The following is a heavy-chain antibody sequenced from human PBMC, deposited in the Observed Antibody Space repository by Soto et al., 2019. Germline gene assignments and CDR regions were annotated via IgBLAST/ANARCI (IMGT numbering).Heavy chain of an antibody. CDR1: GGTFSSYA. D-gene: IGHD3-10*01. J-gene: IGHJ4*02. CDR3: ARPKTQRTGYFDY. CDR2: IIPIFGTA. Sequence: SVKVSCKASGGTFSSYAISWVRQAPGQGLEWMGGIIPIFGTANYAQKFQGRVTITADESTSTAYMELSSLRSEDTAVYYCARPKTQRTGYFDYWGQGTLVTVSS. V-gene: IGHV1-69*13.